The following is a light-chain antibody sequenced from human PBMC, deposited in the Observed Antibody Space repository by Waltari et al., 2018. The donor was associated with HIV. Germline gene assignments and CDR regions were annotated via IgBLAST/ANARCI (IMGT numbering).Light chain of an antibody. CDR2: AAS. Sequence: INMIQPSLPVSASVGARLTITCRASQGISTWLAWYQQKPGKAPKLLIYAASSLESGVPSRFSGSGSGTEFTLTISSLQPEDFATYSCQQANSFPLTFGGGTKVEIK. CDR1: QGISTW. J-gene: IGKJ4*01. V-gene: IGKV1D-12*01. CDR3: QQANSFPLT.